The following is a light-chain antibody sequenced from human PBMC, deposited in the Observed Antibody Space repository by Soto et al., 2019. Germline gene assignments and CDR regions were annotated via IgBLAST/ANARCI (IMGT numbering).Light chain of an antibody. CDR2: EGS. CDR3: SSYAGSTTFYV. CDR1: TSDVGTFGL. Sequence: QSALTQPASVSGCPGQSITISCSGTTSDVGTFGLVSWFQQHPGKAPKLMIYEGSKRPAGVSKRFSGSKSGDTASLTISGLQAEDEADYYCSSYAGSTTFYVFGTGTKVTVL. J-gene: IGLJ1*01. V-gene: IGLV2-23*01.